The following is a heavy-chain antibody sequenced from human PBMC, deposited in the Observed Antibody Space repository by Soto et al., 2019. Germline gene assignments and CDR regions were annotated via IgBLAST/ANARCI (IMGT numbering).Heavy chain of an antibody. Sequence: SETLSLTCAVYGGSCSGYYWSWIRQPPGKGLEWIGEINHSGSTNYNPSLKSRVTISVDTSKNQFSLKLSSVTAADTAVYYCARENVPKEGIAAAGPFDYWGQGTLVTVSS. CDR3: ARENVPKEGIAAAGPFDY. V-gene: IGHV4-34*01. J-gene: IGHJ4*02. D-gene: IGHD6-13*01. CDR1: GGSCSGYY. CDR2: INHSGST.